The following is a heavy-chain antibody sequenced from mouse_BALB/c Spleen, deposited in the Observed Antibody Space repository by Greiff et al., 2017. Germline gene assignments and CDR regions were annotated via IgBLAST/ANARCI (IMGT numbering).Heavy chain of an antibody. CDR2: IWAGGST. J-gene: IGHJ3*01. CDR3: ARDRDYYGSSYVGFAY. D-gene: IGHD1-1*01. V-gene: IGHV2-9*02. CDR1: GFSLTSYG. Sequence: VKLMESGPGLVAPSQSLSITCTVSGFSLTSYGVHWVRQPPGKGLEWLGVIWAGGSTNYNSALMSRLSISKDNSKSQVFLKMNSLQTDDTAMYYCARDRDYYGSSYVGFAYWGQGTLVTVSA.